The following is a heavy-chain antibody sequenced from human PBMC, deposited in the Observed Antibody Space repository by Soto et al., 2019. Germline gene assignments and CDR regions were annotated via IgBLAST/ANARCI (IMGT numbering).Heavy chain of an antibody. V-gene: IGHV4-31*03. CDR2: IYYSGST. CDR3: ARADGGFGELLYYYYYGMDV. D-gene: IGHD3-10*01. J-gene: IGHJ6*02. CDR1: GGSISSGGYY. Sequence: QVQLQESGPGLVKPSQTLSLTCTVSGGSISSGGYYWSWIRQHPGKGLEWIGYIYYSGSTYYNPYLKSRVTISVDQAKNQFSLKRSSVTAADTAVYYCARADGGFGELLYYYYYGMDVWGQGTTVTVSS.